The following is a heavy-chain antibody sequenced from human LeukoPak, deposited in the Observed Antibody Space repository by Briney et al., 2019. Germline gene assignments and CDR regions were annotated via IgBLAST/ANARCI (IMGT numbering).Heavy chain of an antibody. CDR3: ARFGSTSGRGFDP. CDR2: ISHSGTT. D-gene: IGHD2-2*01. V-gene: IGHV4-38-2*01. Sequence: PLETLSLTCAVSGYSISSAYYWGWVRQPPGKGLEWIGTISHSGTTYFNPSLKSRVTIFLDTSKNQFSLKLTSVTAADTAVYYCARFGSTSGRGFDPWGQGTLVTVSS. J-gene: IGHJ5*02. CDR1: GYSISSAYY.